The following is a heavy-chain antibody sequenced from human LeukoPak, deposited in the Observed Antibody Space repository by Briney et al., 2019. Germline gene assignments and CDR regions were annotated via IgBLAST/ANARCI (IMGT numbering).Heavy chain of an antibody. D-gene: IGHD3-10*01. CDR3: AGDVITMVRGVIIIPFDY. V-gene: IGHV1-18*01. CDR2: ISGYNGNT. Sequence: ASVKVSCKASGYTFTTYNINWVRQAPGQGLEWMGWISGYNGNTNYAQKFQGRVTMTRDTSISTAYMELSRLRSDDTAVYYCAGDVITMVRGVIIIPFDYWGQGTLVTVSS. J-gene: IGHJ4*02. CDR1: GYTFTTYN.